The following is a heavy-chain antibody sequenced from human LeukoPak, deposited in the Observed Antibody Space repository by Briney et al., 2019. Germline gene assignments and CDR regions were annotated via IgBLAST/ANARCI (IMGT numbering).Heavy chain of an antibody. CDR2: IYHSGSS. V-gene: IGHV4-38-2*02. J-gene: IGHJ6*03. Sequence: SETLSLTCTVSGYSISSGYYWGWIRQPPGKGLEWIGSIYHSGSSYYNPSLKSRVTMSVDTSKNQFSLKLSSVTAADTAVYYCARGWYSSSHDYYYYMDVWGKGTTVTVSS. CDR1: GYSISSGYY. D-gene: IGHD6-6*01. CDR3: ARGWYSSSHDYYYYMDV.